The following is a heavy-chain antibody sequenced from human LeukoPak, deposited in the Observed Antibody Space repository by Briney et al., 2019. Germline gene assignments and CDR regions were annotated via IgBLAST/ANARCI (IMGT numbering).Heavy chain of an antibody. J-gene: IGHJ3*02. D-gene: IGHD3-10*01. V-gene: IGHV1-24*01. CDR2: FDPEDGET. CDR3: ATDSGSSNAFDI. Sequence: ASVKVSCKVSGYTLTELSMHWVRQAPGKGLEWVGGFDPEDGETIYAQKFQGRVTMTEDTSTDTAYMELSSLRSEDTAVYYCATDSGSSNAFDIWGQGTMVTVSS. CDR1: GYTLTELS.